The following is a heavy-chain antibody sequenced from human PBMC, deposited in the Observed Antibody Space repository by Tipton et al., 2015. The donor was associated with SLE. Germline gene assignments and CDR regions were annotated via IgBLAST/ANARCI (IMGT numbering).Heavy chain of an antibody. CDR2: VYYSGGT. CDR3: ARDPDV. J-gene: IGHJ6*04. V-gene: IGHV4-59*11. CDR1: GGSISSHS. Sequence: TLSLTCTVSGGSISSHSWSWIRQPPGKGLEWIGYVYYSGGTNYNPSLKSRVTISVDTSKNQFSLKLSSVTAADTAVYYCARDPDVWGKGTTVTVSS.